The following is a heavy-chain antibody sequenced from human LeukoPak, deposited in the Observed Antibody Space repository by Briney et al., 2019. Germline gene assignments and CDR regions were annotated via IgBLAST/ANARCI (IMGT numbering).Heavy chain of an antibody. CDR1: GGSFSDYY. D-gene: IGHD3-9*01. Sequence: PSETLSLTCAVYGGSFSDYYWSWIRQPPGKGLEWTGEINHSGSTNYNPSLKSRVTISVDTSRNQFSLKLSSVTAADTAVYYCARGPSYDILTGYYRPFDYWGQGTLVTVSS. J-gene: IGHJ4*02. CDR3: ARGPSYDILTGYYRPFDY. V-gene: IGHV4-34*01. CDR2: INHSGST.